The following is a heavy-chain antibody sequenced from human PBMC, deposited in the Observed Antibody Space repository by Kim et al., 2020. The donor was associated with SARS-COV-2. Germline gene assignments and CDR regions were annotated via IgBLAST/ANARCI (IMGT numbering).Heavy chain of an antibody. CDR2: IKQDGSEK. J-gene: IGHJ6*02. CDR1: GFTFSSYW. D-gene: IGHD2-2*01. Sequence: GGSLRLSCAASGFTFSSYWMSWVRQAPGKGLEWVANIKQDGSEKYYVDSVKGRFTISRDNAKNSLYLQMNSLRAEDTAVYYCARVSKEVVPAVYYYYGMDVWGQGTTVTVSS. CDR3: ARVSKEVVPAVYYYYGMDV. V-gene: IGHV3-7*03.